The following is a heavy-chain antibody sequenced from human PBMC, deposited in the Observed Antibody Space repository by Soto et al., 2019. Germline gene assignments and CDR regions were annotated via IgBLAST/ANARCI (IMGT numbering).Heavy chain of an antibody. CDR2: IYYSGST. CDR1: GGSISSYY. Sequence: SETLSLTCTVSGGSISSYYWTWIRQPPGKGLEWIGYIYYSGSTTYNPSLRSRVTISVDTSKNQFSLNLRSVTAADTAVYYCARTTYYYNSSGYYWAVDAFDIWGQGTMVTVS. CDR3: ARTTYYYNSSGYYWAVDAFDI. D-gene: IGHD3-22*01. V-gene: IGHV4-59*01. J-gene: IGHJ3*02.